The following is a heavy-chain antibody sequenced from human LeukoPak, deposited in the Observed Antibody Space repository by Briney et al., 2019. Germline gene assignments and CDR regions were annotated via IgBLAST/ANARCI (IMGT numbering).Heavy chain of an antibody. V-gene: IGHV3-23*01. D-gene: IGHD3-3*01. J-gene: IGHJ4*02. CDR1: GFTFNSYA. Sequence: QPGGSLRLSCAASGFTFNSYAMSWVRQAPGKGLEWVSAISGSGGSTFYADSVKGRFTISRDNSKNTLYLQMNSLRAEDTAVYYCAKSPRGYYDLWSRYYWGQGTLVTVSS. CDR2: ISGSGGST. CDR3: AKSPRGYYDLWSRYY.